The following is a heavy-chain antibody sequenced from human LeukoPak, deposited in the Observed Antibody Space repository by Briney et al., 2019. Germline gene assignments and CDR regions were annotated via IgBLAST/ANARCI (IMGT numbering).Heavy chain of an antibody. D-gene: IGHD3-22*01. J-gene: IGHJ5*02. V-gene: IGHV3-23*01. CDR2: ISGSGDTT. CDR3: APDSSRAFPNWFDP. CDR1: GFTFSSYA. Sequence: GGSLRLSCAASGFTFSSYAISWVRQAPGKGLEWVSSISGSGDTTYYADPVKGRFTISRDNSKNTLYLQMNSLRAEDTAVYYCAPDSSRAFPNWFDPWGQGTLVTVSS.